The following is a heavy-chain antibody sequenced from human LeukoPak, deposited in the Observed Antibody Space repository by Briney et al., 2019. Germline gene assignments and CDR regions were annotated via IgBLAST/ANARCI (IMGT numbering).Heavy chain of an antibody. CDR3: APAPRGATETTFDFDY. CDR1: GFTFSSYA. V-gene: IGHV3-23*01. Sequence: GGSLRLSCAASGFTFSSYAMSWVRQAPGKGLEWVSAISGSGGSTYYADSVKGRFTISRDNSKNTLYLQMNSLRAEDTAVYYCAPAPRGATETTFDFDYCCQGPLVTGSS. J-gene: IGHJ4*02. D-gene: IGHD1-1*01. CDR2: ISGSGGST.